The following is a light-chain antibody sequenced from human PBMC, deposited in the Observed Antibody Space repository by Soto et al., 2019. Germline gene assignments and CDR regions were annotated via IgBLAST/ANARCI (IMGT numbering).Light chain of an antibody. CDR1: KSLGESDGDIN. J-gene: IGKJ2*01. CDR2: KVS. CDR3: MQGRLPYT. V-gene: IGKV2-30*01. Sequence: VMTQSPLSLPVTLGQPASISCRSSKSLGESDGDINLIWFQQRPGQSPRRLIYKVSNRDPGVPDRFSGSGSGTYFTLRISRVEAEDLAIYYCMQGRLPYTFGQGTRLEIK.